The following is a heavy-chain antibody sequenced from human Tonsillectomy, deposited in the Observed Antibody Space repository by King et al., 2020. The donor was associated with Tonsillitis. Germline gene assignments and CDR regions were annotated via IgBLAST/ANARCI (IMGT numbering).Heavy chain of an antibody. Sequence: VQLVESGAEVKKPGESLTISCKGSGYSFTTHWIGWVRQMPGKGLDYMGIVYPGDSDLRSNPSFQGQVTISADKSISTAYLQWSSLQASDTGMYYCARALSPRDNAFQIWGQGTMITVSS. V-gene: IGHV5-51*01. CDR3: ARALSPRDNAFQI. CDR1: GYSFTTHW. CDR2: VYPGDSDL. J-gene: IGHJ3*02. D-gene: IGHD5-24*01.